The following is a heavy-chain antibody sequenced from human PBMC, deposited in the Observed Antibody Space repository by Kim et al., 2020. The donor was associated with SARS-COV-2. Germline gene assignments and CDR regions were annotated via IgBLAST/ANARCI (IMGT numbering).Heavy chain of an antibody. J-gene: IGHJ3*01. CDR3: ARAKTDGKPGYQDAFDL. CDR2: ISSASAYI. CDR1: GFAFSDYY. D-gene: IGHD3-9*01. V-gene: IGHV3-11*03. Sequence: GGSLRLSCAASGFAFSDYYMSWIRQTPGKGLEWISWISSASAYIHYADSVKGRFTISRDDGSNSLFLQMNSLTAADTAVYYCARAKTDGKPGYQDAFDLWGQGTIVTVSS.